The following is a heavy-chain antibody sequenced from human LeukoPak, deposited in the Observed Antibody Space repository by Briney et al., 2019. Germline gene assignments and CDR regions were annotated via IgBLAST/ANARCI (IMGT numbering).Heavy chain of an antibody. Sequence: PSETLSLTCAVYGGSFSGYYWSWIRQPPGKGLEWIGEINHSGSTNYNPSLKSRVTISVDTSKNQFSLKLSSVTAADTAVYYCARDLGSGYDFWGFDYWGQGTLVTVSS. D-gene: IGHD5-12*01. CDR2: INHSGST. J-gene: IGHJ4*02. CDR1: GGSFSGYY. V-gene: IGHV4-34*01. CDR3: ARDLGSGYDFWGFDY.